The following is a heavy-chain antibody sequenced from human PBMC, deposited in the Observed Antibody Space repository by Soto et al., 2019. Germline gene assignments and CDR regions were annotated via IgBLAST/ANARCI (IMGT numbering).Heavy chain of an antibody. Sequence: ASVKVSCKASGHTFINQGISWVRQAPGQGLEWMGWISAYNGNTNYAQRLQGRVTMTTDTSTSTVYMELRSLRFDDTAVYYCARDLTVTTEAAGYWGQGTLVTVSS. CDR1: GHTFINQG. CDR2: ISAYNGNT. V-gene: IGHV1-18*01. J-gene: IGHJ4*02. D-gene: IGHD4-17*01. CDR3: ARDLTVTTEAAGY.